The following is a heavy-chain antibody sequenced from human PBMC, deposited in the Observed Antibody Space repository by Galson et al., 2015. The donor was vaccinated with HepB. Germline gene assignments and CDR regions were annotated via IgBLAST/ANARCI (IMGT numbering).Heavy chain of an antibody. Sequence: PALVKPTQTLTLTCTFSGFSLRTEGMCVSWFRQPPGKALEWLARFGWGDGTYYSPYMKTRVTLSNDTSQNQGGLTMTNMNPVDTGRYYCARTQWWATARWFDPWGQGILVTVSS. D-gene: IGHD2-8*01. J-gene: IGHJ5*02. V-gene: IGHV2-70*11. CDR1: GFSLRTEGMC. CDR3: ARTQWWATARWFDP. CDR2: FGWGDGT.